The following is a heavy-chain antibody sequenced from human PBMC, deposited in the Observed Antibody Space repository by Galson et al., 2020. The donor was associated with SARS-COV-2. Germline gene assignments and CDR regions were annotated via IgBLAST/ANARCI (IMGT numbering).Heavy chain of an antibody. V-gene: IGHV4-39*02. J-gene: IGHJ6*02. CDR2: IYYGGNT. CDR3: AREVGYNWDGATHANGMDV. CDR1: GGSISSNNYF. D-gene: IGHD1-1*01. Sequence: SETLSLTCTVSGGSISSNNYFWAWIRQPPGKGLEWIGKIYYGGNTYYSPSLKSRVSISVDTSKNQFSLKLSSLTAADTAVYYCAREVGYNWDGATHANGMDVWGQGTTVTVSS.